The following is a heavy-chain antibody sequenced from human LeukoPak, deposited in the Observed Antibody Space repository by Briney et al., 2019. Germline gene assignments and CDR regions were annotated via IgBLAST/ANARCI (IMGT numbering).Heavy chain of an antibody. J-gene: IGHJ4*02. CDR1: GFTFSSYA. V-gene: IGHV3-23*01. Sequence: GGSLRLSCAASGFTFSSYAMTWVRQAPGKGLEWVSAISSSGDTYYAGSVKGRFTISRDDSKNTLYLQMNSLRAEDTAVYYCAKDAVGATAYYFDYWGQGTLVTVSS. D-gene: IGHD1-26*01. CDR3: AKDAVGATAYYFDY. CDR2: ISSSGDT.